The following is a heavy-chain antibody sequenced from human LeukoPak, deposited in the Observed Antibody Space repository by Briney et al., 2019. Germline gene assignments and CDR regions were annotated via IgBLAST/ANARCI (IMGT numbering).Heavy chain of an antibody. V-gene: IGHV4-59*11. CDR1: DGSIRGHY. D-gene: IGHD3-22*01. J-gene: IGHJ3*02. Sequence: SETLSLTCNDSDGSIRGHYWSWIPQPPGEGLGWIWYIYYSGRTKYNPSLQSRGTISVDTSKSHFSLKLTSVTAADTAVYYCARLLDNDSSGHPDTFDMWGQGTMVTVSS. CDR3: ARLLDNDSSGHPDTFDM. CDR2: IYYSGRT.